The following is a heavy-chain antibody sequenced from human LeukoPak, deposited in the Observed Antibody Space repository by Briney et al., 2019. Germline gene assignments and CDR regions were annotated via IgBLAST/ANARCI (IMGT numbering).Heavy chain of an antibody. CDR1: GGSFSGYY. CDR2: INHSGST. Sequence: KASETLSLTCAVYGGSFSGYYWSWIRQPPGKGLEWIGEINHSGSTNYNPSLKSRVTISVDTSKNQFSLELSSVTAADTAVYYCARIGFSDYWGQGTLVTVSS. CDR3: ARIGFSDY. J-gene: IGHJ4*02. D-gene: IGHD3-10*01. V-gene: IGHV4-34*01.